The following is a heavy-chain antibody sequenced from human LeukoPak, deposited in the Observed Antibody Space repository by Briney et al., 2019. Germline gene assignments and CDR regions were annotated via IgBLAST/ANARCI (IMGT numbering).Heavy chain of an antibody. CDR2: INPSGGST. V-gene: IGHV1-46*01. CDR3: ARGHCSGGSCYAEYYFDY. CDR1: GYTFTSYY. Sequence: ASVKVSCKASGYTFTSYYMHWVRQAPGQGLEWMGIINPSGGSTSYAQKFQGRDTMTRDMSTSTVYMELSSLRSEDTAVYYCARGHCSGGSCYAEYYFDYWGQGTLVTVSS. J-gene: IGHJ4*02. D-gene: IGHD2-15*01.